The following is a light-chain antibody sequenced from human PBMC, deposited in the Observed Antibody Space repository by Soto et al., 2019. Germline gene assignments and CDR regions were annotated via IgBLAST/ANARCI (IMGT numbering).Light chain of an antibody. Sequence: QSVLTQPASVSGSPGQSIAISCTGTSSDVGGYNYVSWYQQHPGKAPKLLLSEVSNRPSGVSDRLSGSKSGNTASLTISGLQTQDEADYYCSSFTSAYTFVFGTGTKVTVL. J-gene: IGLJ1*01. V-gene: IGLV2-14*01. CDR1: SSDVGGYNY. CDR2: EVS. CDR3: SSFTSAYTFV.